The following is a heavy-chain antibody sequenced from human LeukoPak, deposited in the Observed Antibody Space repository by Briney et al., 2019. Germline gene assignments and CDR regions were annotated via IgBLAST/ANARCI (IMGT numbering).Heavy chain of an antibody. CDR3: ARSLGATRYNLRYYFYYGLDV. CDR2: IHYSGST. CDR1: GGSINTYY. V-gene: IGHV4-59*01. D-gene: IGHD1-26*01. J-gene: IGHJ6*02. Sequence: SETLSRTCTVSGGSINTYYWSWIRQPPGKGLEWIGYIHYSGSTNYNPSLKSRLTLSVDTSNNQFSLRLGSVTAADTAVYYCARSLGATRYNLRYYFYYGLDVWGQGTTATVSS.